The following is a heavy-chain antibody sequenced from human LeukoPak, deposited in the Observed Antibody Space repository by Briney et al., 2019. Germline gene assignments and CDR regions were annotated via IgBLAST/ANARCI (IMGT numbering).Heavy chain of an antibody. CDR3: ARLYCSSTSCHIGAQGGFDP. CDR1: GGTFSSYA. V-gene: IGHV1-69*01. J-gene: IGHJ5*02. CDR2: ITPIFGTA. Sequence: SVKVSCKASGGTFSSYAISWVRQAPGQGLEWMGGITPIFGTANYAQKFQGRVTITADESTSTAYMELSSLRSEDTAVYYCARLYCSSTSCHIGAQGGFDPWGQGTLVTVSS. D-gene: IGHD2-2*02.